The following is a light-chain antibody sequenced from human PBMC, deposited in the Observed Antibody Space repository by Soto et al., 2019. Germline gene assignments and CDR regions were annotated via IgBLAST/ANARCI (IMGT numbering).Light chain of an antibody. V-gene: IGLV2-14*01. CDR3: ISYTTNSTYV. J-gene: IGLJ1*01. CDR1: ISDVVVYNY. Sequence: QSVLTQPASVSGSPGQSITISFTVTISDVVVYNYVSLYQQHPFKAPKLMIYDVTYVPSLSSNRFSASKSGNTSFLTISGLQAEAEADCYCISYTTNSTYVFGTGTKVTVL. CDR2: DVT.